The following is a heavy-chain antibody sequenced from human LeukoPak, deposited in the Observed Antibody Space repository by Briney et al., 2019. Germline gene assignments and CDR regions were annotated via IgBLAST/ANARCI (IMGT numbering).Heavy chain of an antibody. CDR3: AKDNGDSVGYFDY. D-gene: IGHD4-17*01. J-gene: IGHJ4*02. V-gene: IGHV3-23*01. Sequence: GRSLRLSCTASGFTFGDHGVSWVRQAPGKGLEWVSVISGSGGSTYYADSVKGRFTISRDNSKNTVYLQVNSLRAEDTAVYYCAKDNGDSVGYFDYWGQGTLVTVSS. CDR2: ISGSGGST. CDR1: GFTFGDHG.